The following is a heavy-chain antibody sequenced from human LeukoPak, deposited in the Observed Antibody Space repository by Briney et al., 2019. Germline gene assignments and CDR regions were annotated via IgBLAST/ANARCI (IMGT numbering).Heavy chain of an antibody. CDR2: ISYDGSNK. Sequence: GRSLRLSCAASGFTFSSYAMHWVRQAPGKGLEWVAVISYDGSNKYYADSVKGRFTISRDSSKNTLYLQMNSLRAEDTAVYYCARDRYYDAFDIWGQGTMVTVSS. J-gene: IGHJ3*02. CDR1: GFTFSSYA. D-gene: IGHD2-8*01. CDR3: ARDRYYDAFDI. V-gene: IGHV3-30-3*01.